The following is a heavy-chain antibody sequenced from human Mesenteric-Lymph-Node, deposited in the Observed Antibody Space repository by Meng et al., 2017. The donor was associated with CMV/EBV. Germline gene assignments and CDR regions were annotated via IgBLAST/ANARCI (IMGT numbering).Heavy chain of an antibody. CDR3: ARDLGNWIYGGDFDY. Sequence: GGSLRLSCVASGFTFSKHSMTWVRQAPGKGLEWVSSISSSSSYIYYADSMKGRFTISRDNAKNSLYLQMNSLRAEDTAVYYCARDLGNWIYGGDFDYWGQGTLVTVSS. D-gene: IGHD1-7*01. CDR1: GFTFSKHS. V-gene: IGHV3-21*01. J-gene: IGHJ4*02. CDR2: ISSSSSYI.